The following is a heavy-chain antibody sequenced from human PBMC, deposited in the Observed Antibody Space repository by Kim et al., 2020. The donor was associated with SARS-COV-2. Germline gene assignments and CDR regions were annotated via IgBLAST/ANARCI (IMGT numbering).Heavy chain of an antibody. CDR1: GYTFTSYY. Sequence: ASVKVSCKASGYTFTSYYMHWVRQAPGQGLEWMGIINPSGGSTSYAQKFQGRVTMTRDTSTSTVYMELSSLRSEDTAVYYCARHLKLYEYSRPDRLGGVYGMDVWGQGTTVTVSS. D-gene: IGHD6-6*01. CDR2: INPSGGST. V-gene: IGHV1-46*01. J-gene: IGHJ6*02. CDR3: ARHLKLYEYSRPDRLGGVYGMDV.